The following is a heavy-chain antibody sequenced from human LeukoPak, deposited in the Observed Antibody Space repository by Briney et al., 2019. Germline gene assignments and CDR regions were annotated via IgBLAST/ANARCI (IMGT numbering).Heavy chain of an antibody. CDR2: ITPIFGTA. D-gene: IGHD3-10*01. CDR1: RGTITSYS. V-gene: IGHV1-69*05. CDR3: ASPQHMRVVRGVNYYMDV. Sequence: SVKLSCNPSRGTITSYSISWVRQAPGQGLEWMGGITPIFGTANYAQKFQGRVTITTDESTSTAYMELSSLRSEDTAVYYCASPQHMRVVRGVNYYMDVWGKGTTVTVSS. J-gene: IGHJ6*03.